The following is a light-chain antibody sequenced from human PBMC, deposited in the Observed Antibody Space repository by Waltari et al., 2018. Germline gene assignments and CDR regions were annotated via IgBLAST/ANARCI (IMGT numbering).Light chain of an antibody. CDR1: QDINNY. V-gene: IGKV1-33*01. CDR3: QQYEDLPFT. CDR2: DAS. J-gene: IGKJ4*01. Sequence: DLQMTQSPSSLSASVGDRVTITCQASQDINNYLNWYQQKPGKAPKLLIYDASNLETGVTSRFSGSGSGTYFTFTISSLQPEDIATFYCQQYEDLPFTFGGGTKVDIK.